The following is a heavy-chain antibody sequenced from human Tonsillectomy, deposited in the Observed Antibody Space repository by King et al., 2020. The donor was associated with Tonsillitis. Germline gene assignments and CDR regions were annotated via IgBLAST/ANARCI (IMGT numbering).Heavy chain of an antibody. CDR3: ARVLYCSRTRCYLYYMDV. Sequence: VQLVESGGGLIQPGGSLRLSCAASGFSVSSSYMNWVRQAPGKGLEWVSVIYSGGSTYYADSVKGRFTISSDISKNTLYLKMNSLRAEDTAVYYCARVLYCSRTRCYLYYMDVWGKGTTVTVSS. CDR1: GFSVSSSY. J-gene: IGHJ6*03. D-gene: IGHD2-2*01. CDR2: IYSGGST. V-gene: IGHV3-53*01.